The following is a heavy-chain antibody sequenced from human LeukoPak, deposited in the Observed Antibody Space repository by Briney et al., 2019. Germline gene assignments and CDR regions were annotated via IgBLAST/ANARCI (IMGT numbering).Heavy chain of an antibody. V-gene: IGHV1-8*01. CDR2: MDPNGGLT. D-gene: IGHD2/OR15-2a*01. CDR3: SRGTTST. Sequence: ASVKVSCKASGYTFTIYDINWVRQAPGQGLEWMGWMDPNGGLTGFAQKFQGRVSMTRNTSISTAYLELRGLRSDDTAMYYCSRGTTSTWGQGTLVTVSS. J-gene: IGHJ5*02. CDR1: GYTFTIYD.